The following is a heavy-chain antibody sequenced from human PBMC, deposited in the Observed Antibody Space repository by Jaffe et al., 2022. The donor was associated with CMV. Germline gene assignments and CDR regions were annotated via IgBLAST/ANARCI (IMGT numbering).Heavy chain of an antibody. CDR1: GGSFSGYY. D-gene: IGHD3-3*01. CDR2: INHSGST. V-gene: IGHV4-34*01. J-gene: IGHJ6*02. Sequence: QVQLQQWGAGLLKPSETLSLTCAVYGGSFSGYYWSWIRQPPGKGLEWIGEINHSGSTNYNPSLKSRVTISVDTSKNQFSLKLSSVTAADTAVYYCARGKEGGYDFWSGYYTDYYYYGMDVWGQGTTVTVSS. CDR3: ARGKEGGYDFWSGYYTDYYYYGMDV.